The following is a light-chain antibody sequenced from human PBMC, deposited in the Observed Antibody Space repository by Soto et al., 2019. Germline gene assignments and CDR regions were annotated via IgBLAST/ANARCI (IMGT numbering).Light chain of an antibody. CDR2: DAS. CDR1: QSVSSY. J-gene: IGKJ4*01. CDR3: QQRSDWALT. Sequence: EIVLTQSPATLSLSPGERATLSCRASQSVSSYLAWYQQKPGQAPRLLIYDASNRATGIPARFSGSRTGTDCTLTISSLEPEDFAVYYCQQRSDWALTFGGGTKVEI. V-gene: IGKV3-11*01.